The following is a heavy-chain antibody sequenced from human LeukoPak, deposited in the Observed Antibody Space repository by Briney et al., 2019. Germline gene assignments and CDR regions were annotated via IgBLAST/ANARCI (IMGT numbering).Heavy chain of an antibody. V-gene: IGHV3-66*01. Sequence: GGSLRLSCAASGFTVSSYYMTWVRQAPGKGLEWVSVIYSGGSIYYADSVKGRVAISRDNSKNTVFLQMNSVRAADTALYYCARSYSNHLFGMDVWGQGTTVTVSS. CDR3: ARSYSNHLFGMDV. CDR2: IYSGGSI. CDR1: GFTVSSYY. J-gene: IGHJ6*02. D-gene: IGHD4-11*01.